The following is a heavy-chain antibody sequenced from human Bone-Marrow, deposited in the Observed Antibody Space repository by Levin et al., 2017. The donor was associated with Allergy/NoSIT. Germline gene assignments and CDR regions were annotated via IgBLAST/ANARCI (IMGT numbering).Heavy chain of an antibody. J-gene: IGHJ3*01. CDR3: ARDQSGSYLGAFDF. CDR1: GGTFSNYA. Sequence: KISCRASGGTFSNYAFNWLRQAPGQGLEWMGGIIPILGTANYAQMFQGRVTITADESTSTAYMELTRMRPEDTAVYYCARDQSGSYLGAFDFWGQGTKVTVSS. V-gene: IGHV1-69*01. CDR2: IIPILGTA. D-gene: IGHD1-26*01.